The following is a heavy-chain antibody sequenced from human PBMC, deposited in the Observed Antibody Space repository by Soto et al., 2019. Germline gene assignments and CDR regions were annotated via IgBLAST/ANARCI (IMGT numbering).Heavy chain of an antibody. V-gene: IGHV3-66*01. Sequence: GGSLRLSCAASGFTFSSYAMSWVRQAPGKGLEWVSVIYSGGSTYYADSVKGRFTTSRDNSKNTLYLQMNSLRAEDTAVYYCARGYDPLDPWGQGTLVTVSS. CDR3: ARGYDPLDP. D-gene: IGHD3-3*01. CDR1: GFTFSSYA. J-gene: IGHJ5*02. CDR2: IYSGGST.